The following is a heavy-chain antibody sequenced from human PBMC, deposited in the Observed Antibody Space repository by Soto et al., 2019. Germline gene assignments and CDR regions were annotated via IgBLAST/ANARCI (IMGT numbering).Heavy chain of an antibody. Sequence: PGGSLRLSCAASGFTFSSYAMSWVRQAPGKGLEWVSAISGSGGSTYYADSVKGRFTISRDNSKNTLYLQMNSLRAEDTAVYYCAKDLLTYSSGWFPNWFDPWGQGTLVTVSS. D-gene: IGHD6-19*01. CDR1: GFTFSSYA. CDR3: AKDLLTYSSGWFPNWFDP. V-gene: IGHV3-23*01. J-gene: IGHJ5*02. CDR2: ISGSGGST.